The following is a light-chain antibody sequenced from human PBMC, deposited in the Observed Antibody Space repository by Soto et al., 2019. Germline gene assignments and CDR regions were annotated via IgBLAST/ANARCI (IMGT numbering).Light chain of an antibody. CDR3: SSYAGSNNYVL. V-gene: IGLV2-8*01. CDR1: SSDVCTYNY. Sequence: QSALTQPPSASGSPGQSVTISCTGTSSDVCTYNYVSWYQQHPGKAPKLMIYEVSKRPSGVPDRFSGSKSGNTASLTVSGLQADDEADYYCSSYAGSNNYVLFGGGTKLTVL. CDR2: EVS. J-gene: IGLJ2*01.